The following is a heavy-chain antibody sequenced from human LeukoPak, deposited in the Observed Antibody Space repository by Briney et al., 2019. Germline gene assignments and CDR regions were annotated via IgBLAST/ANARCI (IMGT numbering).Heavy chain of an antibody. J-gene: IGHJ4*02. Sequence: GGSLRLSCAASGFTFSSYWMHWVRQAPGKGLVWVSRINSDGSSTSYADSVKGRFTISRDNAKNTLYMQMSSLRAQETALYNCARGVRIAVAGYIDYWGQGTLVTVCS. CDR1: GFTFSSYW. V-gene: IGHV3-74*01. CDR2: INSDGSST. D-gene: IGHD6-19*01. CDR3: ARGVRIAVAGYIDY.